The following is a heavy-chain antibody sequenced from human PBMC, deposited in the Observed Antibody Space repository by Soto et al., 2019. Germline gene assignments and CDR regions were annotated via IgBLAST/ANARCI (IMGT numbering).Heavy chain of an antibody. CDR1: GGSFSGYY. V-gene: IGHV4-34*01. D-gene: IGHD6-13*01. CDR2: INHSGST. Sequence: QVQLQQWGAGLLKPSETLSLTCAVYGGSFSGYYWSWIRQPPGKGLEWIGEINHSGSTNYNPSLKSRVTISVDTSKNQFSLKLSSVTAADTAVYYCARGPQMSSTRRFDYWGQGTLVTVSS. CDR3: ARGPQMSSTRRFDY. J-gene: IGHJ4*02.